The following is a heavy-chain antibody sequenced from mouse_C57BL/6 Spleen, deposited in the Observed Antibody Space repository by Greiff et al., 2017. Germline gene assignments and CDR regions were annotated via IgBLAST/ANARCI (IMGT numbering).Heavy chain of an antibody. J-gene: IGHJ2*01. CDR1: GFTFSDYY. CDR3: ARVYGNSLYYFAY. V-gene: IGHV5-16*01. Sequence: EVQGVESEGGLVQPGSSMKLSCTASGFTFSDYYMAWVRQVPEKGLEWVANINYDGSSTYYMDSLKSRFIISIDNAKNILYLQMSSLTSEDTATXYCARVYGNSLYYFAYWGQGTTLTVSS. CDR2: INYDGSST. D-gene: IGHD2-1*01.